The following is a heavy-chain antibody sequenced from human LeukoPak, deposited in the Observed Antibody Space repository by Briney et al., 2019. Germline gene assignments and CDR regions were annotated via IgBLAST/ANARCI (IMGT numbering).Heavy chain of an antibody. J-gene: IGHJ4*02. CDR2: IYSGGIT. CDR1: GFTVSTNY. V-gene: IGHV3-66*02. CDR3: TRRHSSGSN. Sequence: GGSLRLSCAAPGFTVSTNYMSWVRQAPGKGLEWVSVIYSGGITYYADSVKGRFNISRDNSKNTLYLQMNSLRPEDTALYYCTRRHSSGSNWGQGTLVTVSS. D-gene: IGHD6-19*01.